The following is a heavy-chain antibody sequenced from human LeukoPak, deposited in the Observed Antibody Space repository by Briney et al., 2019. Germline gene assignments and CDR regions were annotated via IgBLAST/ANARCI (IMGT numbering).Heavy chain of an antibody. D-gene: IGHD3-9*01. CDR3: ARDSYDILTGYDYYYGMDV. CDR2: IYYSGST. CDR1: GGSVSSGSYY. J-gene: IGHJ6*02. V-gene: IGHV4-61*01. Sequence: PSETLSLTCTVSGGSVSSGSYYWSWIRQPPGKGLEWIGYIYYSGSTNYNPSLKSRVTISVDTSKNQFSLKLSSVTAADTAVYYCARDSYDILTGYDYYYGMDVWGQGTTVTVSS.